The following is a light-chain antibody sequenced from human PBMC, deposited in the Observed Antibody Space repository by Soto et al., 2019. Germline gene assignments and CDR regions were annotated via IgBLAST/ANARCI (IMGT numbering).Light chain of an antibody. J-gene: IGKJ1*01. CDR3: QQYNYWPET. V-gene: IGKV3-15*01. Sequence: EILMTQSPATLSVSPGERATLSCRASQSISSNLAWYHHKPGQAPRLLIYDAFTRATGIPARFSGSGSGTEFTLTISSLQSEDFAVYYCQQYNYWPETFGQGTKVDIK. CDR1: QSISSN. CDR2: DAF.